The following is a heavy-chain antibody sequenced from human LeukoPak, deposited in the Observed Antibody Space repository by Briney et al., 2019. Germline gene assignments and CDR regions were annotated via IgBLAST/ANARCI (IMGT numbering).Heavy chain of an antibody. CDR2: IIPIFGTA. V-gene: IGHV1-69*05. J-gene: IGHJ4*02. CDR1: GGTFSSYA. D-gene: IGHD6-6*01. Sequence: SEKVSCKASGGTFSSYAISWVRQAPGQGLEWMGRIIPIFGTANYAQTFQGRVTITTDESTSTAYMELSSLRSEDTAVYYCARGVAARGPDYWGQGTLVTVSS. CDR3: ARGVAARGPDY.